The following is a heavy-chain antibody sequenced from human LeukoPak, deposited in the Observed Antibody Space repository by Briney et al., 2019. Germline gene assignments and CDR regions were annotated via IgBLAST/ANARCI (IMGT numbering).Heavy chain of an antibody. CDR2: IIPIFGTA. Sequence: ASVKVSCKASGGTFSSYAISWVRQAPGQGLEWIGGIIPIFGTANYAQTFQGRVTITADESTSTAYMELSSLRSEDTAVYYCARDLSTTGLVPHYYYYMDVWGKGTTVTVSS. D-gene: IGHD1-1*01. CDR1: GGTFSSYA. J-gene: IGHJ6*03. V-gene: IGHV1-69*13. CDR3: ARDLSTTGLVPHYYYYMDV.